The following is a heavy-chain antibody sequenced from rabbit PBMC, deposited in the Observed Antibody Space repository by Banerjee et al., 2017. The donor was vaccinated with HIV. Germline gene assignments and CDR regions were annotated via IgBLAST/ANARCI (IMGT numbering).Heavy chain of an antibody. CDR1: GFSFSSSYY. D-gene: IGHD8-1*01. J-gene: IGHJ4*01. CDR3: ARGSTYYYYFSL. V-gene: IGHV1S45*01. CDR2: IYTTSGFT. Sequence: QEQLEESGGDLVKPGASLTLTCTASGFSFSSSYYICWVRQAPGKGLEWIACIYTTSGFTYYASWPKGRFTISKTSSTTVTLRMTSLTAADTATYFCARGSTYYYYFSLWGPGTLVTVS.